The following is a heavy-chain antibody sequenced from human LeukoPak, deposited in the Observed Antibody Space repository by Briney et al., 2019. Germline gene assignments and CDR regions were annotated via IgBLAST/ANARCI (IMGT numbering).Heavy chain of an antibody. CDR3: AREVGTGSSSWYSYIDY. CDR1: GFTFSTYW. CDR2: IKEDGSEK. J-gene: IGHJ4*02. D-gene: IGHD6-13*01. Sequence: GGSLRLSCAASGFTFSTYWMTWVRQAPGKGLEWVANIKEDGSEKYYVDSVKGRFTISRDNAKNSLYLQMNSLRAEDTAVYFCAREVGTGSSSWYSYIDYWGQGTLVTVSS. V-gene: IGHV3-7*01.